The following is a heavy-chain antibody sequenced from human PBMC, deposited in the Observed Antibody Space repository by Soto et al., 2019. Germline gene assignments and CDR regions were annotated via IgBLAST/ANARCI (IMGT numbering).Heavy chain of an antibody. CDR3: ASLNGGRFLDKGDY. V-gene: IGHV4-39*01. J-gene: IGHJ4*02. D-gene: IGHD3-3*01. Sequence: SETLSLTCTVSGGSLTSNSYYWGWIRQPPGKGLEWIGSFYYSQSTYFNPSLKSRVTISVETSKNQYSLKLSAVTAADTAVYYCASLNGGRFLDKGDYWGQGILVTVSS. CDR1: GGSLTSNSYY. CDR2: FYYSQST.